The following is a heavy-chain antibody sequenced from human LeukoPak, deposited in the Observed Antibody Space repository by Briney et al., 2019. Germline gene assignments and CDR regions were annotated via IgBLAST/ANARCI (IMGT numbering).Heavy chain of an antibody. CDR2: ILYDGSNK. J-gene: IGHJ6*02. D-gene: IGHD2-8*02. CDR3: ARDLGTGLYYYYGMDV. CDR1: GFTFSSYA. V-gene: IGHV3-30-3*01. Sequence: GRSLRLSCAASGFTFSSYAMHWVRRAPGKGLEWGAVILYDGSNKYYADSVKGRFTISRDNSKNTLYLQMNSLRAEDTAVYYCARDLGTGLYYYYGMDVWGQGTTVTVSS.